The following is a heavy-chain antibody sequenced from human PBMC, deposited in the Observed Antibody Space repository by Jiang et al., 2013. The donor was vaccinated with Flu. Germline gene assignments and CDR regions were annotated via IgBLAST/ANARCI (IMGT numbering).Heavy chain of an antibody. Sequence: GSGLVKPSQTLSLTCTVSGGSISSGSYYWSWIRQPAGKGLEWIGRIYTSGSTNYNPSLKSRVTISVDTSKNQFSLKLSSVTAADTAVYYCARTVNRIVGAEGYFDY. V-gene: IGHV4-61*02. J-gene: IGHJ4*01. CDR1: GGSISSGSYY. D-gene: IGHD1-26*01. CDR2: IYTSGST. CDR3: ARTVNRIVGAEGYFDY.